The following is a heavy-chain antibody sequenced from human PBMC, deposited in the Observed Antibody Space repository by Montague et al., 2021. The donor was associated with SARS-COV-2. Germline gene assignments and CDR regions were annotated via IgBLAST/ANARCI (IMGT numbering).Heavy chain of an antibody. CDR3: ARGGLGNRGFDY. Sequence: SETQSLTYVVSDVSLSSSTWWSWVRQSPGKGLEWVGETYLSGFTQYNPSVKSRVTISLDDSRSQFSLRLTSVTAADTAVYFCARGGLGNRGFDYWGQGALVTVSS. V-gene: IGHV4-4*02. CDR2: TYLSGFT. D-gene: IGHD3/OR15-3a*01. J-gene: IGHJ4*02. CDR1: DVSLSSSTW.